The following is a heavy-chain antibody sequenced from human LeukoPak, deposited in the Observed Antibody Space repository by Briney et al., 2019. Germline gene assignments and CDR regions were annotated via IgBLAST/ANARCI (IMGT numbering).Heavy chain of an antibody. D-gene: IGHD2-15*01. CDR1: GGSFSGYY. J-gene: IGHJ5*02. Sequence: PLETLSLTCAVYGGSFSGYYWSWIRQPPGKGLEWIGEINHSGSTNYNPSLKSRVTISVDTSKNQFSLKLSSVTAADTAVYYCARVTNCSGGSCYRYWFDPWGQGTLVTVSS. V-gene: IGHV4-34*01. CDR2: INHSGST. CDR3: ARVTNCSGGSCYRYWFDP.